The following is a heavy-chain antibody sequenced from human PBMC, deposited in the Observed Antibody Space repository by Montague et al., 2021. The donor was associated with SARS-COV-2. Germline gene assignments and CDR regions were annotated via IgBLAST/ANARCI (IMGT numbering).Heavy chain of an antibody. Sequence: SETLSLTCTVSGASVRTYYWSWIRQSAGKKLEWMGRFYTSGSTYYNPSFKSRVTVSLDTSKNLFSLNLSSMTAADTAVYYCARDGADYSFAYYHEMDVWGQGIAVTVSS. CDR3: ARDGADYSFAYYHEMDV. V-gene: IGHV4-4*07. D-gene: IGHD5-12*01. CDR2: FYTSGST. CDR1: GASVRTYY. J-gene: IGHJ6*02.